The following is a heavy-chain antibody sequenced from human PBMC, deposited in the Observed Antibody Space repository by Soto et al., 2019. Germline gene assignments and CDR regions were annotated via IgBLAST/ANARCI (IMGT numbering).Heavy chain of an antibody. V-gene: IGHV4-59*08. Sequence: PSETLSLTCTVSGGSISSSYWSWIRQPPGKGLEWIGYIYDSGSTYYNSSLKSRVTMSVDTSKNQFSLKLSSVTAAVTAVYYCARRIVAPETFDYWGQGTLVTVSS. CDR3: ARRIVAPETFDY. CDR2: IYDSGST. J-gene: IGHJ4*02. CDR1: GGSISSSY. D-gene: IGHD5-12*01.